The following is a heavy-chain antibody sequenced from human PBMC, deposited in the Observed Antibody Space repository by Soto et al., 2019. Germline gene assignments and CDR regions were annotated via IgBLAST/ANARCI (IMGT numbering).Heavy chain of an antibody. V-gene: IGHV3-23*01. CDR3: AKENVRSTMMSFDC. Sequence: PGGSLRLSCTAYGFSFTFSAMTWVRQAPGKGLEWVSLSAVSGNTYYADSVKGRFTVSRDNSENTLYLQMNGLRVEDTALYYCAKENVRSTMMSFDCWGQGTRVTVSS. CDR2: SAVSGNT. CDR1: GFSFTFSA. D-gene: IGHD3-22*01. J-gene: IGHJ4*02.